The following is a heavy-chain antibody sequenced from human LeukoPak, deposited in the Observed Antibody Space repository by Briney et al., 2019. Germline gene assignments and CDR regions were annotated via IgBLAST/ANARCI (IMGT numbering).Heavy chain of an antibody. D-gene: IGHD6-19*01. V-gene: IGHV4-34*01. Sequence: SETLSLTCAVYGGSFSGYYWSWIRQPPGKGREWIGEINHSGSTTYPPSLKSRVTLSTDPTKNQFSLKLSSVSAADTAVCYCARGNGYSSGWLDYWGQGTLVTVSS. CDR3: ARGNGYSSGWLDY. CDR2: INHSGST. J-gene: IGHJ4*02. CDR1: GGSFSGYY.